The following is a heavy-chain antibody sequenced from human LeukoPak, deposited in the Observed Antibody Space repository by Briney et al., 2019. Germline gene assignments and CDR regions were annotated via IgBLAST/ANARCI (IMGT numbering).Heavy chain of an antibody. D-gene: IGHD6-13*01. Sequence: ASVKVSCKVSAYTLTELSMHWVRQAPGKGLEWMGGFDPEDGETIYAQKFQGRVTMTEDTSTDTAYMELSSLRSEDTAVYYCATVVRQLVLALDYWGQGTLVTVSS. CDR2: FDPEDGET. V-gene: IGHV1-24*01. CDR3: ATVVRQLVLALDY. J-gene: IGHJ4*02. CDR1: AYTLTELS.